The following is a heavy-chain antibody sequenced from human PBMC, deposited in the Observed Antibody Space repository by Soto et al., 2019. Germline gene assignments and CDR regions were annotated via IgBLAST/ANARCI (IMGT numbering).Heavy chain of an antibody. CDR1: GSTVSSNY. D-gene: IGHD5-12*01. CDR3: ANQRGGYDRDFDY. J-gene: IGHJ4*02. V-gene: IGHV3-66*01. CDR2: IYSDGST. Sequence: EVQLVESGGGLVQPGGSRRLSCAASGSTVSSNYMSWVRQAPGKGLEWVSVIYSDGSTYYADSVKGRFTISRDNSKNTLYLQMNSLRAEDTAVYYCANQRGGYDRDFDYWGQGTLVTVSS.